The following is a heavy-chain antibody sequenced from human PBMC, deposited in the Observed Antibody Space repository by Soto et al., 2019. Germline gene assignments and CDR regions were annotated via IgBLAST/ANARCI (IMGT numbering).Heavy chain of an antibody. CDR3: ARRSSEVGTYYYYYMDV. Sequence: SETLSLTCTVSGGSISSYYWSWIRQPPGKGLEWIGYIYYSGSTNYNPSLKSRVTISVDTSKNRFSLKMSSVTAADTAVYYCARRSSEVGTYYYYYMDVLGKGTTVTVS. CDR2: IYYSGST. D-gene: IGHD2-15*01. CDR1: GGSISSYY. J-gene: IGHJ6*03. V-gene: IGHV4-59*08.